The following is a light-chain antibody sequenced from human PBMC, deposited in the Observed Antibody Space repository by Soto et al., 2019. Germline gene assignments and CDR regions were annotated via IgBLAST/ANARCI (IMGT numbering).Light chain of an antibody. Sequence: EIVLTQSPGTLSLSPGERATLSCRASQSINSNFLAWYQQKPGQAPRLLIYDASSRATGIPDRFSGSGSGTDFTLTISSLQPEDFATYYCLQDYNYPWTFGQGTKVDIK. V-gene: IGKV3-20*01. CDR2: DAS. J-gene: IGKJ1*01. CDR1: QSINSNF. CDR3: LQDYNYPWT.